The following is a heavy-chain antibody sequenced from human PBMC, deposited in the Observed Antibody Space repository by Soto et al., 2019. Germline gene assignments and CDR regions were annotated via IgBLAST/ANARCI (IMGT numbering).Heavy chain of an antibody. D-gene: IGHD6-19*01. J-gene: IGHJ3*02. CDR3: AKGRLAVAGYDI. CDR2: IGSSSSDI. Sequence: GGSLSLSCAASGFTFSSYGMTWVRQAPGKGLEWVSYIGSSSSDIYYADSVKGRLTISRDNAKNSLYLQMNSLRVEDTAVYYCAKGRLAVAGYDIWGQGTLVTVSS. V-gene: IGHV3-48*01. CDR1: GFTFSSYG.